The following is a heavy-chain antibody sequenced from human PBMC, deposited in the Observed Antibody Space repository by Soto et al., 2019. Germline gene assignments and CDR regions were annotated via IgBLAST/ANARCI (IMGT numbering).Heavy chain of an antibody. Sequence: PSETLSLAGTVSGDSSSRRDFYGGWVRQRPGKGREWMGSIFYLGSSYYNPSLKRRVTMSVDTSKNQFSLRLRSVTDAATALYFCPTHSLAPRNNHRFDPCRQGIMLTAS. V-gene: IGHV4-39*01. CDR3: PTHSLAPRNNHRFDP. D-gene: IGHD3-3*02. CDR2: IFYLGSS. CDR1: GDSSSRRDFY. J-gene: IGHJ5*02.